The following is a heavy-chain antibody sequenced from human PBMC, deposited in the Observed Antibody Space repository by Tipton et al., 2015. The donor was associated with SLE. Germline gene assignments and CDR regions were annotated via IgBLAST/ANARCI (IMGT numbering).Heavy chain of an antibody. J-gene: IGHJ4*02. Sequence: TLSLTCTVSGGSISSYYWSWIRQPAGKGLEWIGRISTSGSTNYNPSLKSRVTISVDTSKNQFSLKLSSVTAADTAVYYCARGEPYGVRGATPDYWGQGTLVTVSS. CDR3: ARGEPYGVRGATPDY. CDR2: ISTSGST. V-gene: IGHV4-4*07. D-gene: IGHD3-10*01. CDR1: GGSISSYY.